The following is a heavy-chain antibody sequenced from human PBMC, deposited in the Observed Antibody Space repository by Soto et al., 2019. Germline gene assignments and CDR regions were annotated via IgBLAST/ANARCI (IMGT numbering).Heavy chain of an antibody. V-gene: IGHV1-69*01. D-gene: IGHD3-22*01. CDR1: GGTFSRHA. CDR3: ARGWGYDSNDYYYAY. CDR2: IIPIFGTA. Sequence: QVQLVQSGAEVRKPGSSVKVSCKASGGTFSRHAISWVRQAPGQGLEWMGGIIPIFGTANHAKKFQGRVTIIADESTSTVYMELSSLRSEDTAMYYCARGWGYDSNDYYYAYWGQGNLVIVSS. J-gene: IGHJ4*02.